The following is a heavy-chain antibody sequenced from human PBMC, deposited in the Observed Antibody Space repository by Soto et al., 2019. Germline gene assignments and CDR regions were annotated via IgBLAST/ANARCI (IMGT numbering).Heavy chain of an antibody. CDR3: ARDVSSNYYYYYGMDV. Sequence: PSETLSLTAAVSGGSISSGGYSWSWIRQPPGKGLGWIGYSYHSGSTYYNPSLKSRVTISADRSKNQFSLKLSSVTAADTAVYYGARDVSSNYYYYYGMDVVGQGTTVTVSS. V-gene: IGHV4-30-2*01. CDR1: GGSISSGGYS. J-gene: IGHJ6*02. D-gene: IGHD3-10*01. CDR2: SYHSGST.